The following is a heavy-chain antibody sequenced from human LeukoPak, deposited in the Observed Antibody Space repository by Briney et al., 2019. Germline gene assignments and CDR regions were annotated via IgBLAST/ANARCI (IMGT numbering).Heavy chain of an antibody. CDR3: ARGRGDY. CDR2: INHSGST. J-gene: IGHJ4*02. V-gene: IGHV4-34*01. Sequence: SGTLSLTCAVYGGSFSGYYWSWIRQPPGKGLEWIGEINHSGSTNYNPSLKSRVTISVDTSKNQFSLKLSSVTAADTAVYYCARGRGDYWGQGTLVTVSS. CDR1: GGSFSGYY.